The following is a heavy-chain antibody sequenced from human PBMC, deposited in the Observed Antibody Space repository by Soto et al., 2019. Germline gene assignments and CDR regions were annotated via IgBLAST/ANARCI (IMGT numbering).Heavy chain of an antibody. CDR2: IKQDGTEI. D-gene: IGHD1-26*01. CDR1: GFTFRSYW. J-gene: IGHJ5*02. Sequence: GGSLRLSCVASGFTFRSYWMSWVRQAPGGGLEWVANIKQDGTEIHYVESVKGRFTIFRDNAKKSLYLQMNSLRAEDTAVYFCASYSGSYFPVGHDRWGQGTLVTVSS. CDR3: ASYSGSYFPVGHDR. V-gene: IGHV3-7*01.